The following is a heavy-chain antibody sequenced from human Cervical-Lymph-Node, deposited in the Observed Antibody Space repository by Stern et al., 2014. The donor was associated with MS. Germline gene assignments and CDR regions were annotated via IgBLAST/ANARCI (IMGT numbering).Heavy chain of an antibody. V-gene: IGHV3-48*02. CDR3: AREDELGGTA. CDR2: ISSSSSNI. CDR1: GFTFSSYS. Sequence: VQLVESGGGLVQPGGSLRLSCAASGFTFSSYSMNWVRPAPGKGLEWVSYISSSSSNIYYADSLKGRFTISRDNAKNSLYLQMNSLRDEDTAVYYCAREDELGGTAWGQGTLVTVSS. J-gene: IGHJ5*02. D-gene: IGHD1-14*01.